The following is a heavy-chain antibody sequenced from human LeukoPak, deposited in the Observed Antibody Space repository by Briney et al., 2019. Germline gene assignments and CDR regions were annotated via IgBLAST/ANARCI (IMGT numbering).Heavy chain of an antibody. Sequence: PSETLSLTCAVYGGSFSGYYWSWIRQPPGKGLEWIGEINHSGSTNYNPSLKSRVTISVDTSKNQFSLKLSSVTAADTAVYYCARGRRIEYSSSSQILDYWGQGTLVTVSS. V-gene: IGHV4-34*01. CDR1: GGSFSGYY. D-gene: IGHD6-6*01. CDR3: ARGRRIEYSSSSQILDY. J-gene: IGHJ4*02. CDR2: INHSGST.